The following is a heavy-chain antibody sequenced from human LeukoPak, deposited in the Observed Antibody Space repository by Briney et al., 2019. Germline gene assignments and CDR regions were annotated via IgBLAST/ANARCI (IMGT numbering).Heavy chain of an antibody. CDR2: DNHSGST. V-gene: IGHV4-34*01. CDR1: GGSFSDYY. Sequence: SETLSLTCAVYGGSFSDYYWSWIRQSPGKGLEWIGEDNHSGSTNYNPSLKSRVTISVDTSKNQFSLKLNSVTAADTAVYYCASCSSTSWYAGDWFDPWGQGTLVTVSS. D-gene: IGHD2-2*01. J-gene: IGHJ5*02. CDR3: ASCSSTSWYAGDWFDP.